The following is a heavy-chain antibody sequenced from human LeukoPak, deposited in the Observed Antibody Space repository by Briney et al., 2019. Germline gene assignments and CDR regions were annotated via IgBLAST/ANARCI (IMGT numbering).Heavy chain of an antibody. V-gene: IGHV3-33*01. Sequence: GGSLRLSCAASGFTFSSYGVHWVRQAPGKGLEWVAVIWYDGSNKYYADSVKGRFTISSDNSKNTLYLQMDSLRAEDTAVYYCARERPYYYDSSGYFIDYWGQGTLVTVSS. CDR3: ARERPYYYDSSGYFIDY. J-gene: IGHJ4*02. CDR2: IWYDGSNK. D-gene: IGHD3-22*01. CDR1: GFTFSSYG.